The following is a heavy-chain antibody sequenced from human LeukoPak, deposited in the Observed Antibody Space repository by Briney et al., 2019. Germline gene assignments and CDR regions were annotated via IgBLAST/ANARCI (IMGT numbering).Heavy chain of an antibody. CDR1: GGSFSGYY. J-gene: IGHJ4*02. V-gene: IGHV4-34*01. D-gene: IGHD2-15*01. CDR2: INHSGST. CDR3: ARRGTVVVAATIDY. Sequence: PSETLSLTCAVYGGSFSGYYWSWIRQPPGKGLEWIGEINHSGSTNYNPSLKSRVTISVDMSKNQYSLKLSSVTAADTAVYYCARRGTVVVAATIDYWGQGTLVTVSS.